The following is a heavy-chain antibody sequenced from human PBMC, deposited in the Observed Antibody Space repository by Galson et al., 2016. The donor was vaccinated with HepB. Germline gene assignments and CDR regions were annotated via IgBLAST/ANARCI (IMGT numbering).Heavy chain of an antibody. CDR1: GFRFTYYG. J-gene: IGHJ6*02. Sequence: SLRLSCAASGFRFTYYGLHWVRQAPGKGLEWVAVISYDENKEYYADSVKGRFTIFRDNPKTTVYLEMNSLRVEDTAVYYCAKDSILGATAGFYGIDVRGQGTTVTVSS. CDR2: ISYDENKE. CDR3: AKDSILGATAGFYGIDV. D-gene: IGHD1-26*01. V-gene: IGHV3-30*18.